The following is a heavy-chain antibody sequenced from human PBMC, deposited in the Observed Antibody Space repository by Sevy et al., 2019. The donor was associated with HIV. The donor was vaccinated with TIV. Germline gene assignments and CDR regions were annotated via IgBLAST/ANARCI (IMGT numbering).Heavy chain of an antibody. CDR2: INAKRGGT. V-gene: IGHV1-2*07. D-gene: IGHD2-2*02. Sequence: ASVKVSCKASGYTFTDYYIHWVRQAPGQGLEWMGWINAKRGGTNYAHKFHGRVTMTRDTSISTAYLELSRLRSDDTAVYYCARVVEPAGIDPYYYGVDVWGPGATVTVSS. J-gene: IGHJ6*02. CDR3: ARVVEPAGIDPYYYGVDV. CDR1: GYTFTDYY.